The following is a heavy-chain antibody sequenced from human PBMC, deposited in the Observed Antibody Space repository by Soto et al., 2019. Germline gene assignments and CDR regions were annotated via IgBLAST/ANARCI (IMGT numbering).Heavy chain of an antibody. CDR2: IYYSGST. D-gene: IGHD4-17*01. CDR1: GGSISSYY. J-gene: IGHJ3*02. CDR3: ARETTADAFDI. V-gene: IGHV4-59*01. Sequence: ETLSLTCTVSGGSISSYYWSWIRQPPGKGLEWIGYIYYSGSTNYNPSLKSRVTISVDTSKNQFSLKLSSVTAADTAVYYCARETTADAFDIWGQGTMVTVSS.